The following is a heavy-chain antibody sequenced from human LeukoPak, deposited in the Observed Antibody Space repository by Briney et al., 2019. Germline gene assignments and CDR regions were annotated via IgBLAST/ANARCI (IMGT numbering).Heavy chain of an antibody. J-gene: IGHJ4*02. CDR3: ARANLIEGQAFDY. Sequence: PSETLSLTCTVSGGSISSYYWSWIRQPPGKGLEWIGYIYYSGSTNYNPSLKSRVTISVDTSKNQFSLKLGSVTAADTAVYYCARANLIEGQAFDYWGQGTLVTVSS. CDR1: GGSISSYY. D-gene: IGHD1-26*01. CDR2: IYYSGST. V-gene: IGHV4-59*01.